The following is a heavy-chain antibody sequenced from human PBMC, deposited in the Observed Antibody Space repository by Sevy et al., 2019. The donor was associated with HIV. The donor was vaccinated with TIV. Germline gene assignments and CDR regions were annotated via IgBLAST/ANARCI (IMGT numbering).Heavy chain of an antibody. CDR3: ARAHRTYYDSSGFAFDI. Sequence: GGSLRLSCVASGFTFSSYEMNWVRQAPGKGLEWVSKISTSGKSTFYADSVEGRVTISRDNAKNSVFLKTNSLRAEDTAVYYCARAHRTYYDSSGFAFDIWGQGTMVTVSS. V-gene: IGHV3-48*03. CDR1: GFTFSSYE. D-gene: IGHD3-22*01. CDR2: ISTSGKST. J-gene: IGHJ3*02.